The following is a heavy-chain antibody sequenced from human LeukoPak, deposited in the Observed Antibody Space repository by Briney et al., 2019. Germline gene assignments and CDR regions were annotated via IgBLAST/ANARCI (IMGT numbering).Heavy chain of an antibody. D-gene: IGHD2-2*01. CDR2: IKQDGSEK. Sequence: GRSLRLSCAASGFTFSNYGMTWVRQAPGKGLEWVANIKQDGSEKYYVDSVKGRFTISRDDAKNSLYLQMNSLRAEDMAVYYCARGHASFDPWGQGTLVTVSS. CDR3: ARGHASFDP. J-gene: IGHJ5*02. CDR1: GFTFSNYG. V-gene: IGHV3-7*05.